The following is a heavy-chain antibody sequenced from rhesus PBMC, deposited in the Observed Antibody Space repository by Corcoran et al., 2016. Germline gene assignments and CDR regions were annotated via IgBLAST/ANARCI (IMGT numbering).Heavy chain of an antibody. CDR2: ISKIGGSN. Sequence: EVQLVESGGGLVQPGGSLRLSCAASGLTFSYYDINWVRQVPGKGLEVVSYISKIGGSNYYADSVKGRFTISRDNSKNTLSLQMNSLRAEDTAVYYCAIRGSTSLFDYWGQGVLVTVSS. V-gene: IGHV3S5*01. D-gene: IGHD1-44*01. CDR1: GLTFSYYD. J-gene: IGHJ4*01. CDR3: AIRGSTSLFDY.